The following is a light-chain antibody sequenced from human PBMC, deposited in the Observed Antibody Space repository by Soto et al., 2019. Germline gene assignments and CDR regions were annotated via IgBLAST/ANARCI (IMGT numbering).Light chain of an antibody. CDR2: DVS. J-gene: IGLJ2*01. V-gene: IGLV2-14*01. CDR1: SSDVGGYNY. CDR3: ISYTSSSTLV. Sequence: QSALTQPASVSGSPGQSITISCTGTSSDVGGYNYVSWYQQHPGKAPKIMIYDVSNRPSGVSNRFSGSKSGNTASLTISGPQAEDEADYYCISYTSSSTLVFGGGTQLTVL.